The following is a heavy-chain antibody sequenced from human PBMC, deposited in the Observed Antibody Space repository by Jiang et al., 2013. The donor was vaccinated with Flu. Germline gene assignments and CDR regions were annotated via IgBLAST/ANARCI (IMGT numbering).Heavy chain of an antibody. CDR1: GGSFSGYY. CDR2: INHSGST. CDR3: ARGYPKSWGRIHGGLIGFDP. D-gene: IGHD2-21*01. J-gene: IGHJ5*02. Sequence: LKPSETLSLTCAVYGGSFSGYYWSWIRQPPGKGLEWIGEINHSGSTNYNPSLKSRVTISVDTSKNQFSLKLSSVTAADTAVYYCARGYPKSWGRIHGGLIGFDPWGQGTLVTVSS. V-gene: IGHV4-34*01.